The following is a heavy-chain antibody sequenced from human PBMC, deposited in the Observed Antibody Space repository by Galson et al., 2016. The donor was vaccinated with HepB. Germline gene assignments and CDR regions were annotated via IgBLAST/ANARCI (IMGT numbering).Heavy chain of an antibody. Sequence: SETLSLTCAVSGVSISNHWWSWVRQPPGKGLEWIGEVYRSGSANYNASLRSRVTISVDKSKNHLSLSLRSVTAAETAVYHCARGSGLIVAGVSENWFDPWGQGTLVTVSS. CDR3: ARGSGLIVAGVSENWFDP. CDR1: GVSISNHW. V-gene: IGHV4-4*02. CDR2: VYRSGSA. D-gene: IGHD6-19*01. J-gene: IGHJ5*02.